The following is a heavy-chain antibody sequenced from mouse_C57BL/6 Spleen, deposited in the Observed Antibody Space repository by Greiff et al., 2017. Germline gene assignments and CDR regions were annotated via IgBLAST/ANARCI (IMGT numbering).Heavy chain of an antibody. J-gene: IGHJ4*01. CDR2: IDPSDSYT. CDR3: AKGAQAAGAMDY. V-gene: IGHV1-69*01. D-gene: IGHD3-2*02. Sequence: QVQLQQPGAELVMPGASVKLSCKASGYTFTSCWMHWVKQRPGQGLEWIGEIDPSDSYTTYNPKFKGKSTLTVDKSSSTSYMQLSSLTSEDSAVYYCAKGAQAAGAMDYWGQGTSVTVSS. CDR1: GYTFTSCW.